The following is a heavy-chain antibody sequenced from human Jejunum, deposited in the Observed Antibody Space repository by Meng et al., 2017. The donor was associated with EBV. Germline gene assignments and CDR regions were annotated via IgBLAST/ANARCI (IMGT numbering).Heavy chain of an antibody. Sequence: PVGSRGGLVQPGGSLRLSCAVSGFTFSSYWMHWVRQAPGKGLVWVSHINTDGSITNYADSVKGRFTISRDNAKNTLYLQMNSLRAEDTAVYYCVRSGGYPDYWGQGTLVTVSS. CDR1: GFTFSSYW. D-gene: IGHD3-22*01. CDR3: VRSGGYPDY. J-gene: IGHJ4*02. V-gene: IGHV3-74*01. CDR2: INTDGSIT.